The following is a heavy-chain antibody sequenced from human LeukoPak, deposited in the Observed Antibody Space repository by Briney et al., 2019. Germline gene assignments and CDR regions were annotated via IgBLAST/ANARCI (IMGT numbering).Heavy chain of an antibody. J-gene: IGHJ4*02. CDR2: ISSSSSYI. D-gene: IGHD3-9*01. CDR3: ARVGQLRYFDWLNTLFDY. V-gene: IGHV3-21*01. Sequence: GGSLRLSCAASGFTFSSYSMNWVRQAPGKGLEWVSSISSSSSYIYYADSVKGRFTISRDNAKNSLYLQMNSLRAEDTAVYYCARVGQLRYFDWLNTLFDYWGQGTLVTVSS. CDR1: GFTFSSYS.